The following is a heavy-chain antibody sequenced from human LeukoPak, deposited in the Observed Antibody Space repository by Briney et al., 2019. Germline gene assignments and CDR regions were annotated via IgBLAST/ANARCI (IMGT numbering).Heavy chain of an antibody. CDR1: GYTFNNYD. V-gene: IGHV1-8*01. CDR3: VRAMAPLDTFNYQYAMDV. D-gene: IGHD5-24*01. J-gene: IGHJ6*02. CDR2: MNPNSGNT. Sequence: AASVKVSCKASGYTFNNYDINWARQAPGQGLEWMGWMNPNSGNTGYAQKFQGRFTLTRETFISTAYMELSSLRSDDTAVYYYVRAMAPLDTFNYQYAMDVWGQGTMVTVSS.